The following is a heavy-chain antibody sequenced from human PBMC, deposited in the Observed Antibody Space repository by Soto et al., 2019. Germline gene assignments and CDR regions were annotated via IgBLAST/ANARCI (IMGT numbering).Heavy chain of an antibody. CDR2: ISAYNGNT. V-gene: IGHV1-18*01. CDR3: ARLHYYDSSGYYFRRLNFDY. J-gene: IGHJ4*02. CDR1: GYTFTSYG. D-gene: IGHD3-22*01. Sequence: ASVKVSCKASGYTFTSYGISWVRQAPGQRLEWMGWISAYNGNTNYAQKLQGRVTMTKDTSTSTAYMELRGLRSAETGVYYCARLHYYDSSGYYFRRLNFDYWGQGTLVTVSS.